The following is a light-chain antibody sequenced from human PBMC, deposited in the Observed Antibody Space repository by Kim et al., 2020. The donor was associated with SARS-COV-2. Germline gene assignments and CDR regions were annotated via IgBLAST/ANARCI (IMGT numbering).Light chain of an antibody. V-gene: IGLV1-44*01. CDR3: AAWDDSLTGL. CDR2: SNS. J-gene: IGLJ3*02. CDR1: SSNIGKNT. Sequence: PGQRVIISCSGSSSNIGKNTVNWYQHLPGTAPKLLIYSNSHRPSGVPDRFSGSKSGSSASLAISGLQSEDEADYYCAAWDDSLTGLFGGGTQLTVL.